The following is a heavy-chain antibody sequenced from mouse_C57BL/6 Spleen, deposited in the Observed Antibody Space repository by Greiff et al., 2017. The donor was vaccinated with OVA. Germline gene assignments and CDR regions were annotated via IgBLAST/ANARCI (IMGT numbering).Heavy chain of an antibody. J-gene: IGHJ1*03. Sequence: VQLQQPGAERVKPGASVKMSCKASGYTFTSYWITWVKQRPGQGLEWIGDIYPGSGSTNYNEKFKSKATLTVDTSSSTAYMQLSSLTSEDSAVYYCARGVYDGYSWYFDVWGTGTTVTVSS. V-gene: IGHV1-55*01. CDR1: GYTFTSYW. CDR3: ARGVYDGYSWYFDV. D-gene: IGHD2-3*01. CDR2: IYPGSGST.